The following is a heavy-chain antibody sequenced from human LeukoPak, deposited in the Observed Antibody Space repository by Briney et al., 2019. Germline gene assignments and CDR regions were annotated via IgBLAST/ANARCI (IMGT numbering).Heavy chain of an antibody. J-gene: IGHJ5*02. V-gene: IGHV3-33*06. Sequence: PGRSLRLSCAASGFTFSSYGMHWVRQAPGKGLEWVAVIWYDGSNKYYADSVKGQFTISRDNSKNTLYLQMNSLRAEDTAVYYCAKGSGPLRLGEFVSWFDLWGQGTLVTVSS. D-gene: IGHD3-16*01. CDR1: GFTFSSYG. CDR3: AKGSGPLRLGEFVSWFDL. CDR2: IWYDGSNK.